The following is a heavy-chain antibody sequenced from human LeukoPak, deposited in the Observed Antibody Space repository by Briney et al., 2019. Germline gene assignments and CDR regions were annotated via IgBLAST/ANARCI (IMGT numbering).Heavy chain of an antibody. CDR3: ARALGSGPGYMDV. V-gene: IGHV1-69*06. Sequence: SVKVSCKASGYTFTSYGISWVRQAPGQGLEWMGGIIPIFGTANYAQKFQGRVTITADKSTSTAYMELSSLRSEDTAVYYCARALGSGPGYMDVWGKGTTVTVSS. CDR1: GYTFTSYG. CDR2: IIPIFGTA. J-gene: IGHJ6*03. D-gene: IGHD3-10*01.